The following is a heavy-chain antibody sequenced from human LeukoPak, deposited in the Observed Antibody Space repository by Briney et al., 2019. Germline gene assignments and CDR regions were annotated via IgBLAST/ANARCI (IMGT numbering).Heavy chain of an antibody. J-gene: IGHJ4*02. Sequence: GSLRLSCAASGFTFSSYAMSWVRQAPGEGLEWVSAISGSGGSTYYADSVKGRFTISRDNSKNTLYLQMNSLRAEDTAVYYCAKGRSIVGATRVDYWGQGTLVTVSS. CDR2: ISGSGGST. CDR3: AKGRSIVGATRVDY. D-gene: IGHD1-26*01. CDR1: GFTFSSYA. V-gene: IGHV3-23*01.